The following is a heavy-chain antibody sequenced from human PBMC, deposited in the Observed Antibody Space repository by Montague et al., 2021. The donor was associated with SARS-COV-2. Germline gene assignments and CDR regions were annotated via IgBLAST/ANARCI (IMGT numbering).Heavy chain of an antibody. CDR2: VYYSGYT. V-gene: IGHV4-39*01. D-gene: IGHD4-17*01. CDR3: ARRRLREDYFDF. Sequence: SETLSLTCTDSGDSVSSSDHYWGWIRQPPGKGLEWLGIVYYSGYTYYNPSVKGRVTISIDASKNQFSLKLNSLTATDTAIYHCARRRLREDYFDFWGQGTLLTVSS. J-gene: IGHJ4*02. CDR1: GDSVSSSDHY.